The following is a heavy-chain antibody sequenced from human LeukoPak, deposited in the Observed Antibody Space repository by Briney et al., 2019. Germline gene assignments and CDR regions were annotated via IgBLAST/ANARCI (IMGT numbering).Heavy chain of an antibody. CDR1: GFTFDDYV. V-gene: IGHV3-9*01. CDR2: ISWNSGSI. CDR3: TTVTRYSSGYALVHPPNDY. J-gene: IGHJ4*02. D-gene: IGHD3-22*01. Sequence: GGSLRLSCAASGFTFDDYVMHWVRQAPGKGLEWVSGISWNSGSIGYADSVKGRFTISRDNSKNTLYLQMNSLKTEDTAVYYCTTVTRYSSGYALVHPPNDYWGQGTLVTVSS.